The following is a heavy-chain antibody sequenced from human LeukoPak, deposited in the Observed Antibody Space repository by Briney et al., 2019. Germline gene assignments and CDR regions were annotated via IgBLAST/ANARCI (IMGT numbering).Heavy chain of an antibody. CDR2: IISSAGST. J-gene: IGHJ4*02. Sequence: GGSLSLSCTVSGLTFGDYAMSCVRQAPGKGLEWVSHIISSAGSTDYADAVKGRLTISRDNSKNTLYQQMTSRRAEDTAVYYCAKSAPSKYWGQETLVTVSS. CDR1: GLTFGDYA. D-gene: IGHD4-11*01. CDR3: AKSAPSKY. V-gene: IGHV3-23*01.